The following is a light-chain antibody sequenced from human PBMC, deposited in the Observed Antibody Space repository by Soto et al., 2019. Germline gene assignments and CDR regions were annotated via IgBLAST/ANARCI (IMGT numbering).Light chain of an antibody. Sequence: DVQMTQSPSSLSASVGDRVTITCRASPGVSKYLAWYQQKPGKVPKVLIYGVSTLQSGFPSRFSGSGSGTDFTLTISSLQPEDFSTYYCQTYNSAPLTFGHGTKVEIK. J-gene: IGKJ1*01. CDR3: QTYNSAPLT. CDR2: GVS. CDR1: PGVSKY. V-gene: IGKV1-27*01.